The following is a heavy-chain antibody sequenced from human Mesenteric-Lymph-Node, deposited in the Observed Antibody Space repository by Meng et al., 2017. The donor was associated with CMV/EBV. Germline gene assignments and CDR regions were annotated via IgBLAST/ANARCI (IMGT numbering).Heavy chain of an antibody. J-gene: IGHJ2*01. Sequence: CPVSGGSVTSGSYYWSWIRQPPGKGLEWMGFIYYSGSTNYNPSLESRLTISIDTSKKQFSLKLSSVTAADTAVYYCARVLWDYWYFDLWGRGTLVTVSS. V-gene: IGHV4-61*01. CDR1: GGSVTSGSYY. CDR3: ARVLWDYWYFDL. CDR2: IYYSGST. D-gene: IGHD1-26*01.